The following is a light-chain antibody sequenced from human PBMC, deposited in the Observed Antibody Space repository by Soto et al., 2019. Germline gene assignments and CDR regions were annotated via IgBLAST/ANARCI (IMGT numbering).Light chain of an antibody. J-gene: IGKJ4*01. CDR1: QSVSNN. Sequence: EIVMTQSPATLSVSPGERATLSCRASQSVSNNLAWYQQKPGQAPRLLIYFASTRATGIPARFSGSGSGTQFTLTITSLQSEDVAVYYCQHYDKWPLTFGGGTKVETK. V-gene: IGKV3-15*01. CDR2: FAS. CDR3: QHYDKWPLT.